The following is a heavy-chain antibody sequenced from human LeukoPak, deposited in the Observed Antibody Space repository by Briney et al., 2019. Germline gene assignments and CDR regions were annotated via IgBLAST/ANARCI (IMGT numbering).Heavy chain of an antibody. CDR1: GGTFSSYA. V-gene: IGHV1-69*04. D-gene: IGHD6-6*01. CDR2: IIPILGIA. CDR3: ARDGRQSSSAPAPYYYFDY. Sequence: GSSVKVSCKASGGTFSSYAISWVRQAPGQGLEWMERIIPILGIANYAQKFQGRVTITTDESTSTAYMELSSLRSEDTAVYYCARDGRQSSSAPAPYYYFDYWGQGTLVTVSS. J-gene: IGHJ4*02.